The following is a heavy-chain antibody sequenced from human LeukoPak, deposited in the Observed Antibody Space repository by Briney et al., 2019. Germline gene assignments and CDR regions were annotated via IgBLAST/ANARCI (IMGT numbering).Heavy chain of an antibody. Sequence: GASVPVSCQASGYTFTSYYMHWVRQAPGQGLEWMGIINPSGGSTSYAQKFQGRVTMTRDTSTSTVYMELSSLRSEDTAVYYCARGGYCTNGVCPLRHWYFDLWGRGTLVTVSS. V-gene: IGHV1-46*01. CDR1: GYTFTSYY. CDR2: INPSGGST. J-gene: IGHJ2*01. D-gene: IGHD2-8*01. CDR3: ARGGYCTNGVCPLRHWYFDL.